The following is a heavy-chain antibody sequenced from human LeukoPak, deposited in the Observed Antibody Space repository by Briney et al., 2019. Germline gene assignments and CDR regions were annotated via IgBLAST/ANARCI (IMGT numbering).Heavy chain of an antibody. CDR2: IYYSGST. CDR1: GGSISSGDYY. CDR3: ARDRRMVTAYGAFDI. D-gene: IGHD2-21*01. V-gene: IGHV4-30-4*08. J-gene: IGHJ3*02. Sequence: PSETLSLTCTVSGGSISSGDYYWSWIRQPPGKGLEWIGYIYYSGSTYYNPSLKGRVTISVDTSKNQFSLKLSSVTAADTAVYYCARDRRMVTAYGAFDIWGQGTMVTVSS.